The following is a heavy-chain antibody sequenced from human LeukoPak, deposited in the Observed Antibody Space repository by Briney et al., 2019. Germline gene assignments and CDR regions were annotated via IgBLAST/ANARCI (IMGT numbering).Heavy chain of an antibody. CDR3: ARQTVRGVIVYYYYMDV. Sequence: PSETLSLTCTVSGGSISSYYWSWIRQPPGKGLEWIGYIYYSGSTNYNPSLKSRVTISVDTSKNQFSLKLSSVTAADTAVYYCARQTVRGVIVYYYYMDVWGKGTTVTISS. J-gene: IGHJ6*03. CDR1: GGSISSYY. D-gene: IGHD3-10*01. CDR2: IYYSGST. V-gene: IGHV4-59*01.